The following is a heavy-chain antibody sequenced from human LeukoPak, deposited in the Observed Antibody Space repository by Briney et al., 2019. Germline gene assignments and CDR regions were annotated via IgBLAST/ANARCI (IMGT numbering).Heavy chain of an antibody. CDR2: ISDTGNT. D-gene: IGHD3-10*01. V-gene: IGHV4-59*01. Sequence: TSETLSLTCTVSGGSISSYYWGWIRQPPGEGLEWIGYISDTGNTNYNPSLKSRVTMSVDTSKDQFSLKLSSVTAADTAVYSCARGVTMVQGYYYYMDVWGKGTTVTVSS. CDR3: ARGVTMVQGYYYYMDV. CDR1: GGSISSYY. J-gene: IGHJ6*03.